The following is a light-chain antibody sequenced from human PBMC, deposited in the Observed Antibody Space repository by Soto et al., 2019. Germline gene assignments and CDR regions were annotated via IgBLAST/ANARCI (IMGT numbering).Light chain of an antibody. V-gene: IGKV1-5*01. CDR2: DAS. J-gene: IGKJ2*01. CDR1: QSISSW. CDR3: QQYNSYPYT. Sequence: DIQMTQSPSTLSASVGDRVTITCRASQSISSWLAWYQQKPGKAPNLLIYDASSLESGVPSRFSGSGSGTVFTLTISSLQPDDFATYYCQQYNSYPYTFGQGTKLEIK.